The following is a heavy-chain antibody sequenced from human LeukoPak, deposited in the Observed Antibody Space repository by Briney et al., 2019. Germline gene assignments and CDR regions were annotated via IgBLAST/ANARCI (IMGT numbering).Heavy chain of an antibody. CDR2: ISWNSGSI. CDR3: AKGGYSYGYGYHFDY. CDR1: GFTVSSNY. J-gene: IGHJ4*02. Sequence: GGSLRLSCAASGFTVSSNYMSWVRQAPGKGLEWVSGISWNSGSIGYADSVKGRFTISRGNAKNSLYLQMNSLRAEDTALYYCAKGGYSYGYGYHFDYWGQGTLVTVSS. V-gene: IGHV3-9*01. D-gene: IGHD5-18*01.